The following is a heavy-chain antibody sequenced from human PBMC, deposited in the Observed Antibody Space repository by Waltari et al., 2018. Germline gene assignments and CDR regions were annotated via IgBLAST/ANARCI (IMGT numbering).Heavy chain of an antibody. D-gene: IGHD3-3*01. CDR2: INPNSGDT. CDR3: ARSGGGTTTFGVAE. J-gene: IGHJ4*02. CDR1: GYTFTDFF. Sequence: QVQLVQSGAEVKKSGASVKVSCKASGYTFTDFFIHWVRQAPGQGLEWMGRINPNSGDTSYARRFQGRGTMSGDTSITTAYMELTGLRSDDTAIYYCARSGGGTTTFGVAEWGQGSLVTVSS. V-gene: IGHV1-2*06.